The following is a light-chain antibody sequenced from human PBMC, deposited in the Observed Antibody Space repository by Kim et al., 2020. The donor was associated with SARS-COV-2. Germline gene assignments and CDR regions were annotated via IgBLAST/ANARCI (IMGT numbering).Light chain of an antibody. CDR3: SSYTASSTIV. V-gene: IGLV2-14*03. CDR1: SNDVGTYVF. Sequence: GQSLTSSCTVTSNDVGTYVFVSSYQQHPGKAPELMIFDVFRRPAGVSSRFSGSKSGNTASLTISGLQAEDEADYYCSSYTASSTIVFGGGTKVTVL. J-gene: IGLJ2*01. CDR2: DVF.